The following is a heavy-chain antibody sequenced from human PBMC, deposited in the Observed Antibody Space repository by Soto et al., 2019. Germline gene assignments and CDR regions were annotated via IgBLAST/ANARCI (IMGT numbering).Heavy chain of an antibody. J-gene: IGHJ2*01. CDR2: INDRGSI. CDR1: GGSFSGYY. Sequence: QVQLQQWGAGPLRPLETLSLTCGVSGGSFSGYYWAWIRQSPGKGLEWIGEINDRGSINYNPSLTSRVSICVDPWKNNYSLNLRSVTPADTAVYYCARESHDILTGPPWVWYFDLWGRGTLVTVSS. V-gene: IGHV4-34*01. CDR3: ARESHDILTGPPWVWYFDL. D-gene: IGHD3-9*01.